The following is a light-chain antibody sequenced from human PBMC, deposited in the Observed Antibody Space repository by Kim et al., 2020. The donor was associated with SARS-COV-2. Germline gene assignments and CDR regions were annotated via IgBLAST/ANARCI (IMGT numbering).Light chain of an antibody. CDR2: EDD. Sequence: KTVTTSCTRKRGSLASNYGQWNQQRPGSAPTTVIYEDDQRPSGVPDRFSGSIDSSSNSASLTISGLKTEDEADYYCQSYDGANHVLFGGGTKLTVL. V-gene: IGLV6-57*03. CDR3: QSYDGANHVL. CDR1: RGSLASNY. J-gene: IGLJ2*01.